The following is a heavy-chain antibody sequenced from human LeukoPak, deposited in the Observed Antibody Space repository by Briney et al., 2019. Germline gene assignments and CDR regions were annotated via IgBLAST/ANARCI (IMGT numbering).Heavy chain of an antibody. CDR1: GYTFTGYY. J-gene: IGHJ4*02. Sequence: ASVKVSCKPSGYTFTGYYLHWVRQAPGQVLEWLGWMNLNTGATIYAQNFQGRVTMSRDTSISTAYMDLSSLTSDDTAVYYCARDRGGSGWPRAFYLEFWGQGTLVTVSS. D-gene: IGHD6-19*01. CDR2: MNLNTGAT. CDR3: ARDRGGSGWPRAFYLEF. V-gene: IGHV1-2*02.